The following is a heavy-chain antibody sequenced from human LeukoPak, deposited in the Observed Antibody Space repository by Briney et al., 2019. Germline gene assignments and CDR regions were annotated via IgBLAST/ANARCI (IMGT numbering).Heavy chain of an antibody. Sequence: SETLSLTCTVSGGSISSYYWSWIRQPPGKGLEWIGYIYYSGSTNYNPSLKSRVTISVDTSKNQFSLKLSSVTAADTAVYYCAGVTVVHRSHNWFDPWGQGTLVTVSS. D-gene: IGHD4-23*01. V-gene: IGHV4-59*01. CDR2: IYYSGST. CDR1: GGSISSYY. J-gene: IGHJ5*02. CDR3: AGVTVVHRSHNWFDP.